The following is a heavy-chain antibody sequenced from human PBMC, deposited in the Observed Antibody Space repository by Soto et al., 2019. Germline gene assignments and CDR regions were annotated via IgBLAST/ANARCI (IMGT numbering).Heavy chain of an antibody. Sequence: EVQLVESGGGLVQPGGSLKLSCAASGFPFSGSAMHWVRQASGKGLGWVGRIRSKPNSYETAYAASVKGRFTISRDESKNTAYLQMNSLKTEDTALYYCTTNYYDSSMGGMGVWGRGTTVTVSS. J-gene: IGHJ6*02. CDR3: TTNYYDSSMGGMGV. D-gene: IGHD3-22*01. V-gene: IGHV3-73*02. CDR1: GFPFSGSA. CDR2: IRSKPNSYET.